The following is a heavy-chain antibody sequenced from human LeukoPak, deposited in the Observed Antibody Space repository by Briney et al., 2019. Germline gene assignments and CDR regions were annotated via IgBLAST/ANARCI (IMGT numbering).Heavy chain of an antibody. CDR2: ISYDGSNK. Sequence: PGGSLRLSCAGSGFTFSSYAMHWVRQAPGKGLEWVAVISYDGSNKYYADSVKGRFTISRDNSKNTLYLQMNSLRAEDTAVYYCASGGGYQLLFAPFDYWGQGTLVTVSS. V-gene: IGHV3-30*04. CDR3: ASGGGYQLLFAPFDY. D-gene: IGHD2-2*01. CDR1: GFTFSSYA. J-gene: IGHJ4*02.